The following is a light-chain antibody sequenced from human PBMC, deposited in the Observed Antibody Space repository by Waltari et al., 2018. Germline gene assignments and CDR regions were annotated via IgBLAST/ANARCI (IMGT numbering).Light chain of an antibody. CDR2: AGS. CDR1: QGISSW. Sequence: IQMTQSPSSLSASVGDRVTITSRTSQGISSWLAWYQQKPEKAPKSLIYAGSSVQSRVPPRFGGSGSGTDVTLSISSLQPEDLATFYCQQYPRTFGPGTKVDIK. CDR3: QQYPRT. J-gene: IGKJ3*01. V-gene: IGKV1D-16*01.